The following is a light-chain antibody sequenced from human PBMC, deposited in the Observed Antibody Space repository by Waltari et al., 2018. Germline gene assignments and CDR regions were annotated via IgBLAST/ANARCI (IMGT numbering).Light chain of an antibody. CDR3: QHYDALPYT. V-gene: IGKV1-33*01. Sequence: DIQMTQPPSSLSASVGDRVTITCQASQDISNYLSWFQQKPGKAPKLLIYDASTLKTGVPSRFSGSGSGTHFTFTINSLQPEDFATYSCQHYDALPYTFGQGTKLEI. CDR1: QDISNY. J-gene: IGKJ2*01. CDR2: DAS.